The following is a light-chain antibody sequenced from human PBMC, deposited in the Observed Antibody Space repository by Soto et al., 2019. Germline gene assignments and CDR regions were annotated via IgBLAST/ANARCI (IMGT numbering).Light chain of an antibody. V-gene: IGKV3-20*01. CDR3: QQYGSSPKM. CDR1: QSVSSSY. J-gene: IGKJ1*01. CDR2: GAS. Sequence: EIVLTQSPGTLSLSPGERATLSCRASQSVSSSYLAWYQQKPCQAPRLLIYGASSRATVIPHRFSGSGSGTDFTLTISILEPEDFAVYYCQQYGSSPKMFGQGTKVEIK.